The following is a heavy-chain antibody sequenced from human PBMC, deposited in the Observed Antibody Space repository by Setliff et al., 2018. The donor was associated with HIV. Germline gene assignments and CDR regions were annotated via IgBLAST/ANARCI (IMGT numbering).Heavy chain of an antibody. CDR1: GGTLSNYV. Sequence: EASVKVSCKTSGGTLSNYVITWVRQAPGQGPEWMGMIIPMYNIPAYAQKFQGRVTFTADESTSTAYMELSSLSSEDTAVYYCARDQTGVAAAAFGGGSAWSDEGFDIWGQGTMVTVSS. V-gene: IGHV1-69*13. J-gene: IGHJ3*02. D-gene: IGHD6-13*01. CDR2: IIPMYNIP. CDR3: ARDQTGVAAAAFGGGSAWSDEGFDI.